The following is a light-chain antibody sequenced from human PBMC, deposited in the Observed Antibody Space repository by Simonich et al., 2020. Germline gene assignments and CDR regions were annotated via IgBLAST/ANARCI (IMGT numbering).Light chain of an antibody. CDR1: QSVSSY. CDR3: QQRSNWHPIT. J-gene: IGKJ5*01. V-gene: IGKV3-11*01. Sequence: EIVLTQSPATLSLSPGERATLSGRASQSVSSYLAWYQQKPGQAPRPLIYDAYNRANGIPARFSGSGSGTDFPLTISSREPEDFAVYYCQQRSNWHPITFGQGTRLEIK. CDR2: DAY.